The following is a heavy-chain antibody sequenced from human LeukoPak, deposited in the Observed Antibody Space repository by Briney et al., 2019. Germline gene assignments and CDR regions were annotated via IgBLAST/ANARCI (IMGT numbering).Heavy chain of an antibody. CDR3: AKDILTGIAVADVFDY. Sequence: PGGSLRLSCAASGFTFSSYAMSWVRQAPGKGLEWDSAISGSGGSTYYADSVKGRFTISRDNSKNTLYLQMNSLRAEDTAVYYCAKDILTGIAVADVFDYWGQGTLVTVSS. V-gene: IGHV3-23*01. CDR1: GFTFSSYA. D-gene: IGHD6-19*01. CDR2: ISGSGGST. J-gene: IGHJ4*02.